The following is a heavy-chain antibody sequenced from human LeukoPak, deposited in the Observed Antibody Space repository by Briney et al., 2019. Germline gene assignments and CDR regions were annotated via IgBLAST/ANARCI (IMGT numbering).Heavy chain of an antibody. J-gene: IGHJ4*02. CDR1: GYRLINYW. CDR2: IDPSDSFT. V-gene: IGHV5-10-1*01. D-gene: IGHD6-19*01. Sequence: PGESLQISCKDSGYRLINYWINWVRQGPGKGLEWMGRIDPSDSFTSYSPAFQGHVTISVDKSISTAYLQWSILQASDTAMYYCATSTPGYSSGWSNYWGQGTLVTVSS. CDR3: ATSTPGYSSGWSNY.